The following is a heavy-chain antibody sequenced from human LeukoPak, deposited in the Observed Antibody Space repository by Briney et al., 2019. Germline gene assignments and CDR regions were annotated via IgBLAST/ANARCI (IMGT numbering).Heavy chain of an antibody. V-gene: IGHV4-59*01. J-gene: IGHJ4*02. Sequence: SETLSLTCTVSGGSISNYYWSWIWQPPGKGLEWIGYIYYSGSTNYNPSLKSRVTISVDTSKNQFSLKLSSVTAADTAVYYCARSRGAGTFDYWGQGTLVTVSS. CDR1: GGSISNYY. CDR3: ARSRGAGTFDY. CDR2: IYYSGST. D-gene: IGHD3-10*01.